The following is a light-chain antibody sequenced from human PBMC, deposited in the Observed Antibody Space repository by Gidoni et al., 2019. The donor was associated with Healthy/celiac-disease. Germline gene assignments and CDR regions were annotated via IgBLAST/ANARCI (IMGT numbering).Light chain of an antibody. CDR2: DDT. Sequence: SYVLTQPPSVSVAPGQTARVSWGGDNIGGKTVHWYPQRPGQAPVLVVYDDTDRPSGIPERLAGYNAGHTATLTISRVEAGDEADYYCQVLDARSDPPVVFGGGTKLTVL. CDR1: NIGGKT. V-gene: IGLV3-21*02. CDR3: QVLDARSDPPVV. J-gene: IGLJ3*02.